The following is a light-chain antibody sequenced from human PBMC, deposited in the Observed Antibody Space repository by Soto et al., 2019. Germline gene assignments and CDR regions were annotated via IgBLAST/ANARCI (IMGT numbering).Light chain of an antibody. Sequence: QSVLTQPPSVSGAPGQRVTISCTGSGSNIGAGYDVHWYQHRPGTAPKLLVFGDSHRPSGVPDRFSGSKSGTSASLAITGLQAEDEGDYYCQSYDSPLDARYFFGTGTKLTVL. J-gene: IGLJ1*01. CDR3: QSYDSPLDARYF. CDR1: GSNIGAGYD. CDR2: GDS. V-gene: IGLV1-40*01.